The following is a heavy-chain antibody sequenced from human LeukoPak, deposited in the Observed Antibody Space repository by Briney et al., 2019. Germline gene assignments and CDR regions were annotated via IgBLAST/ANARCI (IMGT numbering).Heavy chain of an antibody. D-gene: IGHD3-10*01. Sequence: SETLSLTCAVSGYSISSGYYWGWIRQPPGKGLEWIGSIYHSGSTYYNPSLKSRVTISVDTSKNQFSLKLSSGTAADTAVYYCARVRGSGSYKNFDYWGQGTLVTVSS. V-gene: IGHV4-38-2*01. CDR3: ARVRGSGSYKNFDY. J-gene: IGHJ4*02. CDR1: GYSISSGYY. CDR2: IYHSGST.